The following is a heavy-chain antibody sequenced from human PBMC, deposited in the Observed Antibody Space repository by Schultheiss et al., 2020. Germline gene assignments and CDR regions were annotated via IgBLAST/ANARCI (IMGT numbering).Heavy chain of an antibody. D-gene: IGHD5-18*01. CDR1: GGSFSGYY. CDR2: INHSGST. CDR3: ARAGTQLNYYYYYGMDV. V-gene: IGHV4-34*01. J-gene: IGHJ6*04. Sequence: TLSLTCAVYGGSFSGYYWSWIRQPPGKGLEWIGEINHSGSTNYNPSLKSRVTISVDTSKNQFSLKLSSVTAADTAVYYCARAGTQLNYYYYYGMDVWGKGTTVTVSS.